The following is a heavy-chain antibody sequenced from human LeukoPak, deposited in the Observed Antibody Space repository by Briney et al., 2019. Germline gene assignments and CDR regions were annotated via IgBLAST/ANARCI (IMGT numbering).Heavy chain of an antibody. CDR3: ARDGDYGDYVAYWYFDL. CDR1: GGSISSSYYY. Sequence: SETLSLTCTVSGGSISSSYYYWGWIRQPPGKGLEWIGSIYYSGSTYYNPSLKSRVTISVDTSKNQFSLKLRSVTAADTAVYYCARDGDYGDYVAYWYFDLWGRGTLVTVSS. CDR2: IYYSGST. D-gene: IGHD4-17*01. J-gene: IGHJ2*01. V-gene: IGHV4-39*02.